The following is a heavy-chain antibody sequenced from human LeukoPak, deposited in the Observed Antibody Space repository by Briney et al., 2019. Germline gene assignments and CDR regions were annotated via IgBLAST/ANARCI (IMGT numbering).Heavy chain of an antibody. D-gene: IGHD3-10*01. Sequence: SVKVSCKASGGTFSSYAISWVRQAPGQGLEWMGGIIPIFGTANYAQKFQGRVTITADESTSTAYMELSSLRSEDTAVYYCARGGTYYYGSGSYEGLYYYYYMDVWGKGTTVTVSS. V-gene: IGHV1-69*01. CDR2: IIPIFGTA. CDR1: GGTFSSYA. J-gene: IGHJ6*03. CDR3: ARGGTYYYGSGSYEGLYYYYYMDV.